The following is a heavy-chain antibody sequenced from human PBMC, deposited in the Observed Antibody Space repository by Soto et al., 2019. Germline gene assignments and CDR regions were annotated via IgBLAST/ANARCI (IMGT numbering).Heavy chain of an antibody. Sequence: EVHLLESGGGLVQPGGSLRLSCAASGFALSDYAMTWVRQAPGKGLEWVSDISDGDGATHYADSVKGRFTISRDDSKNTLYLQMDSLRAEDAAVYYCAKGRTFFDFWGQGTLVTVSS. CDR2: ISDGDGAT. J-gene: IGHJ4*02. D-gene: IGHD3-16*01. V-gene: IGHV3-23*01. CDR3: AKGRTFFDF. CDR1: GFALSDYA.